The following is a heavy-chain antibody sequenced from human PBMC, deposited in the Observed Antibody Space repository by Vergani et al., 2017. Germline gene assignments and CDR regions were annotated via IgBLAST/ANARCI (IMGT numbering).Heavy chain of an antibody. V-gene: IGHV3-23*01. CDR1: GFTFSSYA. CDR2: ISGSGGST. D-gene: IGHD6-19*01. CDR3: ARDKGRAVAGTPFDY. J-gene: IGHJ4*02. Sequence: EVQLLESGGGLVQPGGSLRLSCAASGFTFSSYAMSWVRQAPGKGLEWVSAISGSGGSTYYADSVKGRFTISRDNSKNTLYLQMNSLRAEDTAVYYCARDKGRAVAGTPFDYWGQGTLVTVSS.